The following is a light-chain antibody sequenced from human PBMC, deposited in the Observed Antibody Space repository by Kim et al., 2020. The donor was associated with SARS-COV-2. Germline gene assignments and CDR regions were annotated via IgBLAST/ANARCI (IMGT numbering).Light chain of an antibody. CDR1: QSVSFY. CDR3: QQRNNWPPYT. J-gene: IGKJ2*01. Sequence: EIVLTQSPATLSLSPGERATLSCRASQSVSFYLAWYQQKPGQAPRLLIYNASNRATGIPARFSGSGSGTDFALTISSLEPEDFAVYYCQQRNNWPPYTFGQGTKLEI. V-gene: IGKV3-11*01. CDR2: NAS.